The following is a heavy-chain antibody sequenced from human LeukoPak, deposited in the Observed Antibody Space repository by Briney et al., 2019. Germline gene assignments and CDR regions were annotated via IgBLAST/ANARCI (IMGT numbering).Heavy chain of an antibody. D-gene: IGHD6-6*01. CDR3: ARDSSYSSSLYYFEY. Sequence: ASVKVSCKASGYTFTDYYMQWVRQAPGQGLEWMGWINPHSGGTNYAQKFQGRVTMTRDTSISTVYMEVSRLRSDDTAVYYCARDSSYSSSLYYFEYWGQGTLVTVSS. J-gene: IGHJ4*02. V-gene: IGHV1-2*02. CDR1: GYTFTDYY. CDR2: INPHSGGT.